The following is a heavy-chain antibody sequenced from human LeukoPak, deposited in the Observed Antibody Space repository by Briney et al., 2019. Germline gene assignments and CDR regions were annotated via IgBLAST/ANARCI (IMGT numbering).Heavy chain of an antibody. CDR1: GFTVSSNY. D-gene: IGHD6-19*01. J-gene: IGHJ6*02. CDR2: IYSGDST. Sequence: GGSLRLSCAASGFTVSSNYMSWVRQAPGKGLEWVSVIYSGDSTYYADSVKGRFTISRDNSKNTLYLQMNSLRAEDTAVYYCARDLHIAVAGTMDMDVWGQGTTVTVSS. CDR3: ARDLHIAVAGTMDMDV. V-gene: IGHV3-66*01.